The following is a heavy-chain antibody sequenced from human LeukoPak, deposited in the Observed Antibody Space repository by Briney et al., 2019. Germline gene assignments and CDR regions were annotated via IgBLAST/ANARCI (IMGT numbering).Heavy chain of an antibody. CDR2: ISGRSDYI. D-gene: IGHD3-10*01. CDR1: GFTFSTYS. J-gene: IGHJ3*02. Sequence: PGGSLRLSCAASGFTFSTYSMNWVRQAPGKGLEWVSAISGRSDYIFYADSVRGRFTISRDNAKNSLYLQMNNLRAEDTAVYYCARELWLKVLDIWGQGTMVTVSS. V-gene: IGHV3-21*06. CDR3: ARELWLKVLDI.